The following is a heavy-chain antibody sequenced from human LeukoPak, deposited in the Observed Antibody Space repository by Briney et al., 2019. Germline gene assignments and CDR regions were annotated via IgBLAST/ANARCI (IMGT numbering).Heavy chain of an antibody. CDR1: GGTFSSYT. Sequence: ASVKVSCKASGGTFSSYTINWVRQATGQGLEWMGWMNPNSGNTGYAQKFQGRVTMTRNTSISTAYMELSSLRSEDTAVYYCARINCSSIRCYAEDNWFDPWGQGTLVTVSS. V-gene: IGHV1-8*02. CDR2: MNPNSGNT. D-gene: IGHD2-2*01. CDR3: ARINCSSIRCYAEDNWFDP. J-gene: IGHJ5*02.